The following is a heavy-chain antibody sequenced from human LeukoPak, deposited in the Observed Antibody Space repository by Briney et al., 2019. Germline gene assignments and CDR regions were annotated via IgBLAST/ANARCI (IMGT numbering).Heavy chain of an antibody. Sequence: SGGSLRLSCAASGFTFSSYNMNRVRQAPGKGLEWVSSISSSSSYIYYADSVKGRFTISRDNAKNSLYLQMNSLRAEDTAVYYCARGMYYYGSGSSFDNWGQGTLVTVSS. CDR1: GFTFSSYN. CDR2: ISSSSSYI. D-gene: IGHD3-10*01. J-gene: IGHJ4*02. V-gene: IGHV3-21*01. CDR3: ARGMYYYGSGSSFDN.